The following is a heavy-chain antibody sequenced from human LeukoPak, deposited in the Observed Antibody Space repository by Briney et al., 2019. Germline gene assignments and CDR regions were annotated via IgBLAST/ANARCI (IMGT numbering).Heavy chain of an antibody. CDR2: INPSGGST. CDR3: ARGTIAAAGTSVWYFDL. Sequence: RASVKVSCTASGYTFTSYYMHWVRQAPGQGLEWMGIINPSGGSTSYAQKFQGRVTMTRDTSTSTVYMELSSLRSEDTAVYYCARGTIAAAGTSVWYFDLWGRGTLSLSPQ. J-gene: IGHJ2*01. D-gene: IGHD6-13*01. CDR1: GYTFTSYY. V-gene: IGHV1-46*01.